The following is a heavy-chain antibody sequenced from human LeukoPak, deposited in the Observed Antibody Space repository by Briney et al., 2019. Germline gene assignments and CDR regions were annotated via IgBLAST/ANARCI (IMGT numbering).Heavy chain of an antibody. J-gene: IGHJ4*02. CDR1: GGSIRSSSYY. CDR2: IYYSGST. D-gene: IGHD4-17*01. CDR3: ARPSYGDYLGY. V-gene: IGHV4-39*01. Sequence: SATLSLTRTVTGGSIRSSSYYWGWIRQPPGQGLEWIGSIYYSGSTYYNPSLKSRVTISVDTSKNQFSLRLSSVTAADTAVYYCARPSYGDYLGYWGQGTLVTVSS.